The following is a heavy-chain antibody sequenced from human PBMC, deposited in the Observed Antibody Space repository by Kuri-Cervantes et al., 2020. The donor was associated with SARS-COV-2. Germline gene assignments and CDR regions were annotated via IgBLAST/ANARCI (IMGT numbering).Heavy chain of an antibody. CDR2: INHSGST. V-gene: IGHV4-34*01. Sequence: GSLRLSCAVYGGSFSGYYWSWIRQPPGKGLEWIGEINHSGSTNYNPSLKSRVTISVDTSKNQFSLKLSSVTAADTAVHYCAREDRPSGRYDYWGQGTLVTVSS. CDR3: AREDRPSGRYDY. D-gene: IGHD1-26*01. CDR1: GGSFSGYY. J-gene: IGHJ4*02.